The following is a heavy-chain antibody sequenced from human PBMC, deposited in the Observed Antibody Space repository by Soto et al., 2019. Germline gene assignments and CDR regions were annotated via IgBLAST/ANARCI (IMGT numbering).Heavy chain of an antibody. CDR1: GGSFSGYY. Sequence: SETLSLTCAVYGGSFSGYYWSWIRQPPGKGLEWIGEINHSGSTNYNPSLKSRVTISVDTSKNQFSLKLSSVTAADTAVYYCARATIFGVVIEPNNWFDPWGQGTLVTVSS. J-gene: IGHJ5*02. V-gene: IGHV4-34*01. D-gene: IGHD3-3*01. CDR3: ARATIFGVVIEPNNWFDP. CDR2: INHSGST.